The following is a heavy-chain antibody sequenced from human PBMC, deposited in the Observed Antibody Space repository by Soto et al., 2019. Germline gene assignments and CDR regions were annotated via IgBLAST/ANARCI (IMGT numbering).Heavy chain of an antibody. CDR1: GYTFTSYD. CDR3: ARPLRYCSGGSCYPVLGAFDI. J-gene: IGHJ3*02. V-gene: IGHV1-8*01. CDR2: MNPNSGNT. Sequence: QVQLVQSGAEVKKPGASVKVSCKASGYTFTSYDSNWVRQDTGQGLEWMGWMNPNSGNTGYAQKFQGRVTMTRNTSISTAYMELSSLRSEETAVYYCARPLRYCSGGSCYPVLGAFDIWGQGTMVTVSS. D-gene: IGHD2-15*01.